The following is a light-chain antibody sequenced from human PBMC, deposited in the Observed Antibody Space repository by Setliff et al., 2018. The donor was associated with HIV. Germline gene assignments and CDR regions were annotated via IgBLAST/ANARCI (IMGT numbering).Light chain of an antibody. J-gene: IGLJ1*01. CDR3: AAWDDSLNGRYV. CDR2: SNN. CDR1: SSNIGGNT. Sequence: VLTQPPSASGTPGQRVTISCSGGSSNIGGNTVNWYQHLPGTAPKLLIYSNNKRPSGVPDRFSGSKSGTSASLAISGLRSADEADYYCAAWDDSLNGRYVFGTGTKGTVL. V-gene: IGLV1-44*01.